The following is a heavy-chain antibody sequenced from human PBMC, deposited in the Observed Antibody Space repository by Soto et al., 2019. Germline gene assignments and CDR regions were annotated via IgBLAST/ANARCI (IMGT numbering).Heavy chain of an antibody. D-gene: IGHD1-1*01. CDR2: ISGSSSIT. CDR3: AANWYENWFDP. V-gene: IGHV3-23*01. J-gene: IGHJ5*02. CDR1: GVTFSNYA. Sequence: EVQLLESGGGLVQPGGSLRLSCAACGVTFSNYAMSWVRQAPEKGLEWVSIISGSSSITYYADSVKGRFTISRDNSKNTLYLQMNSLRAEDTAVYYCAANWYENWFDPWGQGTLVTVSS.